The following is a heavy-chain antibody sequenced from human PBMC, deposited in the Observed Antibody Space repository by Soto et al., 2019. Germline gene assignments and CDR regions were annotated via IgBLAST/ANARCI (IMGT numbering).Heavy chain of an antibody. J-gene: IGHJ4*02. CDR1: GYTFTSYW. CDR3: ARADIATTGSPDY. D-gene: IGHD6-13*01. CDR2: IYPADSDA. V-gene: IGHV5-51*01. Sequence: PGESLKISCKGSGYTFTSYWIGWVRQMPGKGLEWMGFIYPADSDARYSPSFQGQVTISADKAISTAYLQWSSLKASDTAMYYCARADIATTGSPDYWGQRTLVTVSS.